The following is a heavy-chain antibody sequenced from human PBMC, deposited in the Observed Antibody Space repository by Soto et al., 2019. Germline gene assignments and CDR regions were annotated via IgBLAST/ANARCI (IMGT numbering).Heavy chain of an antibody. V-gene: IGHV3-9*01. D-gene: IGHD3-10*01. CDR2: ISWNRDTI. Sequence: PGGSLTLSCAASGFTFDDYAMRWVRQAPGKGLEWVSFISWNRDTIGYADSVKGRFTISRDNAKNSLYLQMNSLRAEDTALYYCAKALPPGSYYKPLAQWGQGX. J-gene: IGHJ4*02. CDR1: GFTFDDYA. CDR3: AKALPPGSYYKPLAQ.